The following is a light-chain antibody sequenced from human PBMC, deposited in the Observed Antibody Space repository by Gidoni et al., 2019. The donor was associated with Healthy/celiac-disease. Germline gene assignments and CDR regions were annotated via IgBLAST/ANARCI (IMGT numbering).Light chain of an antibody. CDR3: QQSYSTPYT. CDR2: AAS. V-gene: IGKV1-39*01. J-gene: IGKJ2*01. Sequence: DIQMHQPPSSLSASVGDRVTITCRASQSISSYLNWYQQKPGKAPKLLIYAASSLQSGVPSRFSGSGSGTVFTLTISILQPEDFATYYWQQSYSTPYTFGQGTKLEIK. CDR1: QSISSY.